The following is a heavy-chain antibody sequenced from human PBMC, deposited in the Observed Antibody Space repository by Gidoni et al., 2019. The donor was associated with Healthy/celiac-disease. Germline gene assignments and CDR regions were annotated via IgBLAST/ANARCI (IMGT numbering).Heavy chain of an antibody. CDR1: GGSISSSSYY. V-gene: IGHV4-39*01. D-gene: IGHD6-19*01. J-gene: IGHJ4*02. CDR2: IYYSGST. CDR3: ARHTGYSSGWYKEGFDY. Sequence: QLQLQESGPGLVKPSETLSLTCTVSGGSISSSSYYWGWIRQPPGKGLEWIGSIYYSGSTYYSPSLKSRVTISVDTSKNQFSLKLSSVTAADTAVYYCARHTGYSSGWYKEGFDYWGQGTLVTVSS.